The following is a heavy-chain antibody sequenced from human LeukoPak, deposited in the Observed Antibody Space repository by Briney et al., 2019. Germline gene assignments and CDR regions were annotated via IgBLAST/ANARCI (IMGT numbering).Heavy chain of an antibody. D-gene: IGHD6-13*01. CDR2: INHSGST. Sequence: GSLRLSCAASGFTFSSYSMNWVRQAPGKGLEWIGEINHSGSTNYNPSLKSRVTISVDTSKNQFSLKLSSVTAADTAVYYCARENGKQQLVPYYYYYYMDVWGKGTTVTVSS. CDR3: ARENGKQQLVPYYYYYYMDV. CDR1: GFTFSSYS. J-gene: IGHJ6*03. V-gene: IGHV4-34*01.